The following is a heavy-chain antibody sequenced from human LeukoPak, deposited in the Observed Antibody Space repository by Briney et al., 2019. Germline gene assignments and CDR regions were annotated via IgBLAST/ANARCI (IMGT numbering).Heavy chain of an antibody. D-gene: IGHD5-24*01. CDR3: AKGISADGYNFERGADY. CDR2: IGGDGHVT. J-gene: IGHJ4*02. Sequence: PGGSLRLSCVASGFTFSTYVMSLVRRAPGEGLAWVSSIGGDGHVTYYADSVKGRFTISRDNSQHTLFLQMDSLRVGDTAVYYCAKGISADGYNFERGADYWGQGSQVSVSS. CDR1: GFTFSTYV. V-gene: IGHV3-23*01.